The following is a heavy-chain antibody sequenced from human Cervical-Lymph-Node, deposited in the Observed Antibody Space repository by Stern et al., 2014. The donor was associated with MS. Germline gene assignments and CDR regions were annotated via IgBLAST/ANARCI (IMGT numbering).Heavy chain of an antibody. D-gene: IGHD4-17*01. CDR2: INSSSSYI. J-gene: IGHJ4*02. V-gene: IGHV3-21*01. CDR3: ARAGDDYGTEYYFDY. CDR1: GFTFSSYS. Sequence: EVQLVESGGGLVKPGGSLRLSCAASGFTFSSYSMNWVRQAPGKGLEWVSSINSSSSYIYYADSVKGRFPISRDNAKNSLYLQMNSLRAEDTAVYYCARAGDDYGTEYYFDYWGQGTLVTVSS.